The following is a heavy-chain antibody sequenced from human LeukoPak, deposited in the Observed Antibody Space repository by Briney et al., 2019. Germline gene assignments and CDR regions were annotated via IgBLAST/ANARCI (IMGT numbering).Heavy chain of an antibody. V-gene: IGHV4-34*01. CDR1: GFTFSDYY. CDR2: INHSGST. D-gene: IGHD6-13*01. J-gene: IGHJ3*02. CDR3: ARAPGSSSVRDDAFDI. Sequence: TGGSLRLSCAASGFTFSDYYMSWIRQAPGKGLEWIGEINHSGSTNYNPSLKSRVTISVDTSKNQFSLKLSSVTAADTAVYYCARAPGSSSVRDDAFDIWGQGTLVAVSS.